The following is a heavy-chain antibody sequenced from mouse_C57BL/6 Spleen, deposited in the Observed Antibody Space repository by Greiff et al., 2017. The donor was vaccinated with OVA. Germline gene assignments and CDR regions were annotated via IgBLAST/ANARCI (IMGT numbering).Heavy chain of an antibody. V-gene: IGHV14-1*01. D-gene: IGHD1-1*01. J-gene: IGHJ3*01. Sequence: EVQLQQSGAELVRPGASVKLSCTASGFNIKDYYMHWVKQRPEQGLEWIGRIDPEDGDTEYAPKFQGKATMTADTSSNTAYLQLSSLTSEDTAVYYCTPYYYGSSVRFAYWGQGTLVTVSA. CDR2: IDPEDGDT. CDR3: TPYYYGSSVRFAY. CDR1: GFNIKDYY.